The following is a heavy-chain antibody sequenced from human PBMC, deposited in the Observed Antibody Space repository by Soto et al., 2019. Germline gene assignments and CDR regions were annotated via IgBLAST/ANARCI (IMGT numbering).Heavy chain of an antibody. D-gene: IGHD3-22*01. CDR2: IFPSDSDT. V-gene: IGHV5-51*01. Sequence: GESLKISCRTSGYRFTSYWIAWVRQMPGKGLEWMGIIFPSDSDTRYSPSFQGQVTISADRSASTVFLQWASLKASDTAVYFCARKDKSGYFNWFDPWGQGTLVTVSS. CDR1: GYRFTSYW. CDR3: ARKDKSGYFNWFDP. J-gene: IGHJ5*02.